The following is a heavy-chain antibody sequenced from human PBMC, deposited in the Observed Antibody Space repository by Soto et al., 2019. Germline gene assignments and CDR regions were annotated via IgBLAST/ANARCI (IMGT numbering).Heavy chain of an antibody. CDR3: ARTDRDFYGLDV. CDR2: ISAAGDP. Sequence: EVQLVESGGGLVQPGGSLRLSCEASGFTFRNYDMHWVRQGTGKGLEWVSGISAAGDPDYADSVEGRFTISRENAQNSFFLQMNCLRVGDTAFYYCARTDRDFYGLDVWGQGTTVIVSS. CDR1: GFTFRNYD. V-gene: IGHV3-13*05. J-gene: IGHJ6*02.